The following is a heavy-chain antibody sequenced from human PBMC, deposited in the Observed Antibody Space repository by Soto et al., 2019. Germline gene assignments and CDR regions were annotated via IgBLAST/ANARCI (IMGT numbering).Heavy chain of an antibody. CDR2: ISGSGGST. CDR1: GFTFSSYA. CDR3: ARDRHNYYGSGSPQDY. Sequence: EVQLLESGGGLVQPGGSLRLSCAASGFTFSSYAMSWVRQAPGKGLEWVSAISGSGGSTYYADSVKGRFTISRDNSKNTLYLQMNSLRAEDTAVYYCARDRHNYYGSGSPQDYWGQGTLVTVSS. V-gene: IGHV3-23*01. J-gene: IGHJ4*02. D-gene: IGHD3-10*01.